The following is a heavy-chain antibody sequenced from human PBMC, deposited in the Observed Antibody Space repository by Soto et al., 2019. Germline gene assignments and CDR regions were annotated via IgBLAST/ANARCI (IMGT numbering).Heavy chain of an antibody. CDR2: INHSGSS. V-gene: IGHV4-34*01. CDR1: GGSFSGYD. J-gene: IGHJ4*02. CDR3: ERDKITGLFDY. D-gene: IGHD2-8*02. Sequence: SETLSLTCAVYGGSFSGYDWTWIRQPPGTGLEWIGEINHSGSSNYNPSLKSRVTISVDTSKNQFSLKLTSVTAADTAVYYCERDKITGLFDYWGQGTLVTVSS.